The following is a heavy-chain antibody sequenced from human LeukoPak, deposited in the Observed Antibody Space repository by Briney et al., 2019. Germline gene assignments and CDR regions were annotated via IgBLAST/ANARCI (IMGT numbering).Heavy chain of an antibody. V-gene: IGHV1-69*04. Sequence: SVKVSSKASGGTFSSYTISWVRQAPGQGLEWMGRIIPILGIANYAQKFQGRVTITADKSTSTAYMELSSLRSEDTAVYYCARDGGLLRFLEWKRTFARYGMDVWGQGTTVTVSS. CDR1: GGTFSSYT. CDR3: ARDGGLLRFLEWKRTFARYGMDV. D-gene: IGHD3-3*01. CDR2: IIPILGIA. J-gene: IGHJ6*02.